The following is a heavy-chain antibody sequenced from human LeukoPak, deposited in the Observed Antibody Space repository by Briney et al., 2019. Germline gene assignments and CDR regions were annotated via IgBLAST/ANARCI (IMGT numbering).Heavy chain of an antibody. J-gene: IGHJ4*02. V-gene: IGHV3-21*06. Sequence: GGSLRLSCAASGFIFSSYNMNWVRQAPGKGLEWVSSINPNGDYIYYADSVKGRFTISRDNAKNSLYLQMTSLKAEDTAVYYCASSGSYRFDYWGQGTLVTVSS. CDR2: INPNGDYI. D-gene: IGHD1-26*01. CDR1: GFIFSSYN. CDR3: ASSGSYRFDY.